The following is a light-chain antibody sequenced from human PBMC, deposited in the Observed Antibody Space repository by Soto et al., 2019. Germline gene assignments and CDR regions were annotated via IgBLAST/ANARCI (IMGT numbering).Light chain of an antibody. Sequence: LTQPASVSGSPGQSITISCTGTSSDVGGYNYVSWYQHHPGKAPKLIIYDVTNRPSGVSNPFSGSKSGNTASLTISGLQPEDEADYYCSSYTTSNTRQIVFGTGTGSPS. V-gene: IGLV2-14*03. CDR1: SSDVGGYNY. CDR2: DVT. J-gene: IGLJ1*01. CDR3: SSYTTSNTRQIV.